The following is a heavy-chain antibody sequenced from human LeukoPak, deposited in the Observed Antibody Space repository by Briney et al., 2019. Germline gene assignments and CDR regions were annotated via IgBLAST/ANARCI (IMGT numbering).Heavy chain of an antibody. CDR2: ISGSGGST. J-gene: IGHJ3*02. V-gene: IGHV3-23*01. CDR3: ARVETGDDAFDI. CDR1: GFTFSSYA. Sequence: GGSLRLSCAASGFTFSSYAMSWVRQAPGKGREWVSAISGSGGSTYYADSVKGRFTISRDNSKNTLYLQMNSLRAEDTAVYHCARVETGDDAFDIWGQGTMVTVSS. D-gene: IGHD7-27*01.